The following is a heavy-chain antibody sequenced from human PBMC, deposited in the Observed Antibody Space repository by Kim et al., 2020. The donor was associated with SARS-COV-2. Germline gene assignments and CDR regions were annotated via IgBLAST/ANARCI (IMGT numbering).Heavy chain of an antibody. J-gene: IGHJ4*02. CDR2: INPSGGST. V-gene: IGHV1-46*01. Sequence: ASVKVSCKASGYTFTSYYMHWVRQAPVQGLEWMGIINPSGGSTSYAQKFQGRVTMTRDTSTSTVYMELSSLRSEDTAVYYCARELQLGYYFDYWGQGTLVTVSS. CDR1: GYTFTSYY. D-gene: IGHD6-6*01. CDR3: ARELQLGYYFDY.